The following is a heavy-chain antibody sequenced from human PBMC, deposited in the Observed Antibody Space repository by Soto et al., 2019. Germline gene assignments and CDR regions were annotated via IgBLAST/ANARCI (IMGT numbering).Heavy chain of an antibody. D-gene: IGHD1-7*01. CDR2: IHYNGNT. CDR1: GDSISSYS. CDR3: ATAGTLRGWLQPLDS. Sequence: QVQLQVSGPGLVKPSETLSLTCTVSGDSISSYSWSWIRQPPGKGLEWIGNIHYNGNTKYSPSLKIRVTISVATSNTQFSLTRISLTTADTSVYFCATAGTLRGWLQPLDSWGQGTLVTVSS. J-gene: IGHJ4*02. V-gene: IGHV4-59*12.